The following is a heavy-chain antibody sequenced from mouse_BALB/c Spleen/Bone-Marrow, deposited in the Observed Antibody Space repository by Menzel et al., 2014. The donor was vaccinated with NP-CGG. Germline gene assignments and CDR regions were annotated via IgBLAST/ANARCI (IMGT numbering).Heavy chain of an antibody. CDR1: GFSLTSYG. CDR3: ARKPVYYGYDYAMDY. Sequence: VQLVESGPGLVQPSQSLSITCTVSGFSLTSYGVHWVRQSPGKGLEWLGVIWSGGSTDYNAAFISRLSISKDNSKNQVFLKMNSLQPKDTAIYYCARKPVYYGYDYAMDYWGQGTSVTVSS. D-gene: IGHD2-2*01. V-gene: IGHV2-2*02. J-gene: IGHJ4*01. CDR2: IWSGGST.